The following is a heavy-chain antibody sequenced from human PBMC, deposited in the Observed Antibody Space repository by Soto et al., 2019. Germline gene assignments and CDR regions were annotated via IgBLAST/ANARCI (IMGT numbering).Heavy chain of an antibody. Sequence: GGSLRLSCAASGFSFSTYAMTWVRQAPGKGLEWVSTIGGSSGRTYYADSVKGRFTIARDNSKNTRYLQMNSLRAEDTAVYYCAKDGSYGDNYFFDYWGQGTLVTVSS. V-gene: IGHV3-23*01. CDR2: IGGSSGRT. D-gene: IGHD4-17*01. J-gene: IGHJ4*02. CDR3: AKDGSYGDNYFFDY. CDR1: GFSFSTYA.